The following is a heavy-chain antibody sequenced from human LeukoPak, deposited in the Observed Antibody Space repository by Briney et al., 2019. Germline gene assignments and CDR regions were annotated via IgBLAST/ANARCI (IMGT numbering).Heavy chain of an antibody. CDR3: AEGRASGWPDY. CDR1: GFTFDDYA. V-gene: IGHV3-9*01. CDR2: ISWNSGSI. J-gene: IGHJ4*02. Sequence: GGSLRLSCAASGFTFDDYAMHWFRQAPGKGLEWVSGISWNSGSIGYADSVKGRFTISRDNAKNSLYLQMNSLRAEDTALYYCAEGRASGWPDYWGQGTLVTVSS. D-gene: IGHD6-19*01.